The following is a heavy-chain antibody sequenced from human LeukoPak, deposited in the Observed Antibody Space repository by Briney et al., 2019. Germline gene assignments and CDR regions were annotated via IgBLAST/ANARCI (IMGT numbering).Heavy chain of an antibody. J-gene: IGHJ3*01. D-gene: IGHD2-2*01. Sequence: GGSLRLSCAASGFTVSVHYMSWVRQAPGKGLEWVSAISGSGGSTFYADSVKGRFTISRDNSKNTLFLQMNGLRAEDTAVYYCAKDRSCSGSSCNVGSWGQGTMVTVSS. CDR1: GFTVSVHY. CDR2: ISGSGGST. V-gene: IGHV3-23*01. CDR3: AKDRSCSGSSCNVGS.